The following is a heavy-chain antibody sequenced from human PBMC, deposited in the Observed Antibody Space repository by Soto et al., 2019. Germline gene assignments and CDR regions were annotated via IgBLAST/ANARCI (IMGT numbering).Heavy chain of an antibody. CDR3: ARETTVVTPVDEFDY. D-gene: IGHD2-15*01. CDR2: ISSSGSTI. J-gene: IGHJ4*02. V-gene: IGHV3-48*03. Sequence: EVQLVESGGGLVQPGGSLRLSCAASGFTFSSYEMNWVRQAPGKGLEWVSYISSSGSTIYYADSVKGRFTISRDNAKNSLYLQMNSLRAEDTAVYYCARETTVVTPVDEFDYWGQGTLVTVSS. CDR1: GFTFSSYE.